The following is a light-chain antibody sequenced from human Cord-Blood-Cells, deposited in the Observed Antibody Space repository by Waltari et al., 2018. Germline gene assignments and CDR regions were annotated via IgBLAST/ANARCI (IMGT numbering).Light chain of an antibody. CDR2: GAS. CDR3: QQYNNWPPLS. J-gene: IGKJ4*01. Sequence: EIVMTQSPATLSVSPGERATLSCKASQSVSSNLAWYQQKPGQAPRLLIYGASTRATGIPVRFSGSGSGTEFTLTISSLQSEDFAVYYGQQYNNWPPLSFNGGTKVEI. V-gene: IGKV3-15*01. CDR1: QSVSSN.